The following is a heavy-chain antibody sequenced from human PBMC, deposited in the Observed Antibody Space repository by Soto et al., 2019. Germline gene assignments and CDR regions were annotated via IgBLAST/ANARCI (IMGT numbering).Heavy chain of an antibody. CDR3: ATYRKFFQS. CDR1: GSSINSSGYYS. V-gene: IGHV4-30-2*01. D-gene: IGHD3-3*01. CDR2: IYNSGST. J-gene: IGHJ3*01. Sequence: SETLSLTCTVSGSSINSSGYYSWSWIRQPPGKGLEWIGFIYNSGSTYYNSSLKSRVTISVDRSKNHFFLNLTSVTAADTAVYYCATYRKFFQSWGQGTKVTVSS.